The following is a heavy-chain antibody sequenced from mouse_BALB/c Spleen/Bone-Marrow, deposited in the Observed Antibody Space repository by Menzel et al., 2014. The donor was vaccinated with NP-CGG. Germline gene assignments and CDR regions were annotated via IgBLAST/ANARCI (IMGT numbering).Heavy chain of an antibody. D-gene: IGHD2-14*01. CDR3: AKGGNYRYDFDY. Sequence: EVQVVESGPELVKPGASVKMSCKASGYTFTSSVMHWVKQKPGLGLEWIGYFNPYNDGSKYNEKFKGKATLTSDKSSSTAYMELSSLTSEDPAVYYCAKGGNYRYDFDYWGQGTTLTVSS. V-gene: IGHV1-14*01. CDR1: GYTFTSSV. J-gene: IGHJ2*01. CDR2: FNPYNDGS.